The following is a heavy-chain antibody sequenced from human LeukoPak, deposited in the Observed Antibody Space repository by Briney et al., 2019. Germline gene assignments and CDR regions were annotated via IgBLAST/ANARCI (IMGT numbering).Heavy chain of an antibody. CDR2: IKQDGSEK. V-gene: IGHV3-7*03. CDR1: GFTFSSYW. J-gene: IGHJ4*02. CDR3: ARDLVVPAAMGGFDY. Sequence: GGSLRLSCAASGFTFSSYWMSWVCQAPGKGLEWVANIKQDGSEKYYVDSVKGRFTISRDNAKNSLYLQMNSLRAEDTAVYYCARDLVVPAAMGGFDYWGQGTLVTVSS. D-gene: IGHD2-2*01.